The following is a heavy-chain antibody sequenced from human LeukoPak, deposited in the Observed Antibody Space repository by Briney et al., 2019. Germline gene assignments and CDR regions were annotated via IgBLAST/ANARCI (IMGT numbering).Heavy chain of an antibody. Sequence: ASVKVSCKASGGTFSSYAISWVRQAPGQGLEWMGGIIPIFGTANYAQKFQGRVTITADKSTSTAYMELSSLRSEDTAVYYCAIFGFGEVYDYWGQGTLVTVSS. V-gene: IGHV1-69*06. CDR3: AIFGFGEVYDY. D-gene: IGHD3-10*01. CDR2: IIPIFGTA. J-gene: IGHJ4*02. CDR1: GGTFSSYA.